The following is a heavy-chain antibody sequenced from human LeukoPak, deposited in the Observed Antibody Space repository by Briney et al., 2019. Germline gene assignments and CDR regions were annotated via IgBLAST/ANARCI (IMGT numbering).Heavy chain of an antibody. D-gene: IGHD6-19*01. Sequence: GRSLRLSCAASGFIFNSYGMHWVRQAPGKGLEWVAVIWYDGSNKYYADSVKGRFTISRDNSKNTLYLQMDSLRAEDTAVYYCAKDREGEHWLAHLDYWGQRTLVTVSS. J-gene: IGHJ4*02. CDR2: IWYDGSNK. CDR3: AKDREGEHWLAHLDY. V-gene: IGHV3-33*06. CDR1: GFIFNSYG.